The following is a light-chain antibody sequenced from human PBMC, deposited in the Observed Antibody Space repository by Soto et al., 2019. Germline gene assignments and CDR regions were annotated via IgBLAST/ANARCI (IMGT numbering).Light chain of an antibody. CDR3: ASYTSSNSLYA. CDR2: DVN. Sequence: QSALTQPASVSGSPGQSITISCTGTSSDVGGYNYVSWYQQLPGKAPKLIIYDVNNRSPGVSNRFSASKSANAASLTISGLQAEDEADYYCASYTSSNSLYAFGTGTKVTVL. J-gene: IGLJ1*01. CDR1: SSDVGGYNY. V-gene: IGLV2-14*03.